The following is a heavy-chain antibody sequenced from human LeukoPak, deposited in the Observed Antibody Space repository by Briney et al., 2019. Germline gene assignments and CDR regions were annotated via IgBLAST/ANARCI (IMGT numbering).Heavy chain of an antibody. V-gene: IGHV3-23*01. CDR3: ARDRGRFLEWLTYPPDY. CDR2: ISAGADVI. Sequence: GGSLRLSCEAAGFSFRDYPMGWVRRASGKRLEWVSGISAGADVIFYADPVKGRFTISRDNSKNTLYLQMNSLRAEDSAEYYCARDRGRFLEWLTYPPDYWGQGTLVTVSS. J-gene: IGHJ4*02. CDR1: GFSFRDYP. D-gene: IGHD3-3*01.